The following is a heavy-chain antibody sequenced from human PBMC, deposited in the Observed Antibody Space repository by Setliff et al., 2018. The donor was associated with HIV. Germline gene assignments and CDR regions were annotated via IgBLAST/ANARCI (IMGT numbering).Heavy chain of an antibody. CDR1: GYTFTDYF. J-gene: IGHJ6*03. Sequence: GASVKVSCKASGYTFTDYFMHWVRQAPGQRLEWMGWINAGNGNTKYSQEFQGRVTITRDTSTSTAYMELRSLRSDDTAVYYCARRTQGGYSGYDPYYYYYYMDVWGKGTTVTVSS. CDR2: INAGNGNT. V-gene: IGHV1-3*01. D-gene: IGHD5-12*01. CDR3: ARRTQGGYSGYDPYYYYYYMDV.